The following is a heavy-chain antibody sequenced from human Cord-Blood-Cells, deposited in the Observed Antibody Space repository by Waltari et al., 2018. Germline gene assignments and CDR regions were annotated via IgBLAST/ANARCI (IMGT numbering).Heavy chain of an antibody. CDR3: ARDRIYWTNGVCYDAFDI. J-gene: IGHJ3*02. CDR2: VSACNGNT. V-gene: IGHV1-18*01. CDR1: GYTFTSYG. D-gene: IGHD2-8*01. Sequence: QVQLVQSGAEVKKPGASVKVSCKASGYTFTSYGISWVRQAPGQGLEWMGWVSACNGNTNYAQKIQGRGTMTTETSTSAAYMEVRSLRSDDTAVYYCARDRIYWTNGVCYDAFDIWGQGTMVTVSS.